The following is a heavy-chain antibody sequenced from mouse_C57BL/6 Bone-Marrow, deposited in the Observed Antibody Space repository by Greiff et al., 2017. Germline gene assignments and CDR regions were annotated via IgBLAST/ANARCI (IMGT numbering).Heavy chain of an antibody. V-gene: IGHV1-81*01. D-gene: IGHD1-1*01. Sequence: VKLMESGAELARPGASVKLSCKASGYTFTSYGISWVKQRTGQGLEWIGEIYPRSGNTYYNEKFKGKATLTADKSSSTAYMELRSLTSEDAAVYFCARCYWAMDYWGQGTSVTVSS. CDR1: GYTFTSYG. CDR3: ARCYWAMDY. J-gene: IGHJ4*01. CDR2: IYPRSGNT.